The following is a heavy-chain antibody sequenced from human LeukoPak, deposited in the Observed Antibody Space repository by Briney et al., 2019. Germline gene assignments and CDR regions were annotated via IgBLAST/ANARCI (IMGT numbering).Heavy chain of an antibody. CDR2: IVLASGNT. Sequence: ASVKVSCKPSGFTFRTSTVQWVRQARGQRPESIGWIVLASGNTKYAQNFQERVTITRDMSTSTAYMELNNLRSEDTAIYYCAAEAVPGSWVLDLWGRGTLVTVSS. CDR1: GFTFRTST. V-gene: IGHV1-58*01. D-gene: IGHD3-10*01. J-gene: IGHJ2*01. CDR3: AAEAVPGSWVLDL.